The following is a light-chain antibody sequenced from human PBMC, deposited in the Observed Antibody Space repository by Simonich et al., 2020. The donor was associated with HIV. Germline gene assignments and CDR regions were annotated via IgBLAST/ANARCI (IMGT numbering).Light chain of an antibody. Sequence: DIQMTQSTSTLSASVGDVVTITCRASQRISSWLDWYQRKPGKAPKLLIYSASSLITGVPSRFSGSGSGTDFSLTISSLQPEDFATYYCQQANSFPITFGQGTRLEIK. V-gene: IGKV1-12*01. CDR1: QRISSW. CDR3: QQANSFPIT. J-gene: IGKJ5*01. CDR2: SAS.